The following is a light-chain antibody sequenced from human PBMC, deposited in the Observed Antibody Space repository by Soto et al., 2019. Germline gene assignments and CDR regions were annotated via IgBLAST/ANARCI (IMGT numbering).Light chain of an antibody. CDR3: QSYDSSLSGYV. Sequence: QSVLTQPPSVSEAPGQRVTISCTGSSSNIGAGYEAHWYQQVPGTAPKLLIYENNNRPSGVPDRFSGSKSGTSASLAITGLQAEDEAEYYCQSYDSSLSGYVVGTGTELTVL. V-gene: IGLV1-40*01. J-gene: IGLJ1*01. CDR1: SSNIGAGYE. CDR2: ENN.